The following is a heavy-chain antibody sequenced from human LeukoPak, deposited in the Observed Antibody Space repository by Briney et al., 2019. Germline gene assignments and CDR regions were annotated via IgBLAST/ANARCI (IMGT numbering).Heavy chain of an antibody. Sequence: PGGSLRLSCAASGFTFSSYAMGWVRQAPGKGLDWVSSISGSAGETHYTESVKGRFTISRDNSKNTVYLQMSSLRPDDTAVYYCAKDRGSGSSTTWFDAFDIWGRGTMVTVSS. CDR3: AKDRGSGSSTTWFDAFDI. D-gene: IGHD1-26*01. CDR2: ISGSAGET. J-gene: IGHJ3*02. CDR1: GFTFSSYA. V-gene: IGHV3-23*01.